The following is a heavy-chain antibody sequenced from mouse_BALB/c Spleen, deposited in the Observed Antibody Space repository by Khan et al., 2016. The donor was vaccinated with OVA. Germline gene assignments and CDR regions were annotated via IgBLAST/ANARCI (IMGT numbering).Heavy chain of an antibody. D-gene: IGHD2-10*01. CDR3: ARQPYYHYNIMDY. Sequence: VQLQESGPDLVAPSQSLSITCTVSGFSLTNYAIHWVRQPPGKGLEWLVVIWSDGSTTYNSALKSRLTISKDNSKSQVFLKMNSLQTDDTAVYFCARQPYYHYNIMDYWGQGTSVTVSS. CDR2: IWSDGST. V-gene: IGHV2-6-2*01. J-gene: IGHJ4*01. CDR1: GFSLTNYA.